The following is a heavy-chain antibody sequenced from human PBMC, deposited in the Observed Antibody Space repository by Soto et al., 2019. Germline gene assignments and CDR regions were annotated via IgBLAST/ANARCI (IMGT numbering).Heavy chain of an antibody. J-gene: IGHJ6*02. V-gene: IGHV1-46*01. CDR2: INPGNRIT. CDR3: AKDPNYYGFWAGSYYYHGMDV. D-gene: IGHD3-3*01. Sequence: ASVKVSCKASGFTFTNYFVHWVRQAPGQGLEWMGAINPGNRITNYALKFQGRVTMTRDTSTNTVYLELSSLRSEDTAVYSCAKDPNYYGFWAGSYYYHGMDVWGQGTTVTVSS. CDR1: GFTFTNYF.